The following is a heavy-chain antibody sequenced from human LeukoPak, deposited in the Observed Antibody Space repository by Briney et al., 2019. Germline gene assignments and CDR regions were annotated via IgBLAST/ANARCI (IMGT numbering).Heavy chain of an antibody. J-gene: IGHJ6*02. Sequence: PSETLSLTCDVFGGSFTDYFWTGIHQSPGKGLEWIGEINDYTGNTNYNPSLNSRVSISLEKSKNQFSLELRSVTAADTAVYYCARGRIAKIVVVHSFHYGMDVWGQGTTVTVSS. CDR2: INDYTGNT. V-gene: IGHV4-34*01. CDR1: GGSFTDYF. CDR3: ARGRIAKIVVVHSFHYGMDV. D-gene: IGHD3-22*01.